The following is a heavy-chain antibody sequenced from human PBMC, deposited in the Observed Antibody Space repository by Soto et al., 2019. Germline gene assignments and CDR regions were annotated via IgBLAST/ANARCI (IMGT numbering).Heavy chain of an antibody. D-gene: IGHD1-1*01. Sequence: GGSLRLSCAASRFTFSDYYMSSIRQAPAKGLEWVSYISSSDSTIYYADSVKCRFTISRHLAKHSLSLQMNSLSAELTALPYCAGCMGSVIYGTTDYWPQGPLVDASS. CDR2: ISSSDSTI. CDR3: AGCMGSVIYGTTDY. CDR1: RFTFSDYY. J-gene: IGHJ4*02. V-gene: IGHV3-11*01.